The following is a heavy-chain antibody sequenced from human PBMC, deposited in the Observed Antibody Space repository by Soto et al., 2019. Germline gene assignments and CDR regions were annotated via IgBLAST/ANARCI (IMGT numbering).Heavy chain of an antibody. Sequence: EVQLVESGGGLVQPGGSLRLSCAASGFTFSSYGMNWVRQAPGKGLEWVSYISSSSSTIYYADSVKGRFTISRDNAKNSLYLQMNSLRAEDTAVYYCARDAGSGWYASGFYFDYWGQGTLVTVSS. J-gene: IGHJ4*02. CDR2: ISSSSSTI. V-gene: IGHV3-48*01. CDR1: GFTFSSYG. CDR3: ARDAGSGWYASGFYFDY. D-gene: IGHD6-19*01.